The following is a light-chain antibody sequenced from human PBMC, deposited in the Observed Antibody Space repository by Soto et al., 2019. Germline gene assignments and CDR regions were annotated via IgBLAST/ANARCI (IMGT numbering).Light chain of an antibody. CDR3: QQYNTWPYT. V-gene: IGKV3-15*01. J-gene: IGKJ2*01. CDR1: QHVSSN. Sequence: EIVMTQSPATLSVSPGGSATLACRASQHVSSNFAWYRQKPGQAPTLLIYRASTSATGIPARFSGSGSGTEFTLPISSLQSEDFAVYYCQQYNTWPYTFGQGNKLELK. CDR2: RAS.